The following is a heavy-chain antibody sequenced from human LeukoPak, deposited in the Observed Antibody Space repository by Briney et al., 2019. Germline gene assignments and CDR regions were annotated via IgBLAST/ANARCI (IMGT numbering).Heavy chain of an antibody. CDR3: ARGYRVLFNY. V-gene: IGHV4-59*01. J-gene: IGHJ4*02. CDR1: GDSINNYY. CDR2: IYYSGRT. D-gene: IGHD2-2*01. Sequence: SETLSLTCTVSGDSINNYYWSWIRQPPGKGLEWIGYIYYSGRTNYNPSLKSRLTISVDTSKNHFSLKLSSVTAADTAVYYCARGYRVLFNYWGQGTLVTVSS.